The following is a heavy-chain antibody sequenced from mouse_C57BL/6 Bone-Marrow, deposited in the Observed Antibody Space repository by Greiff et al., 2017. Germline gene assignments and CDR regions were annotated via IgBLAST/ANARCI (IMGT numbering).Heavy chain of an antibody. CDR3: ARHEGGIYYGNLGAMDY. CDR1: GYTFTEYT. D-gene: IGHD2-1*01. V-gene: IGHV1-62-2*01. J-gene: IGHJ4*01. CDR2: FYPGSGSI. Sequence: QVQLQQSGAELVKPGASVKLSCTASGYTFTEYTIHWVKQRSGQGLEWIGWFYPGSGSIKYNEKFKDKATLTADKSSSTVYMELSRLTSEDSAVYFCARHEGGIYYGNLGAMDYWGQGTSVTVSS.